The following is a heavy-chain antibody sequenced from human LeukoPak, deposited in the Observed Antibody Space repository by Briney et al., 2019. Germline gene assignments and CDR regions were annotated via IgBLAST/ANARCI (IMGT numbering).Heavy chain of an antibody. V-gene: IGHV1-8*01. CDR1: GYTFTSYD. D-gene: IGHD6-19*01. J-gene: IGHJ4*02. Sequence: ASVKVSCKASGYTFTSYDINWVRQATGQGLEWMGWMNPNSGNTGYAQKFQGRVTITRDTSASTAYMELSSLRSEDTAVYYCARDPIGWPVDYWGQGTLVTVSS. CDR2: MNPNSGNT. CDR3: ARDPIGWPVDY.